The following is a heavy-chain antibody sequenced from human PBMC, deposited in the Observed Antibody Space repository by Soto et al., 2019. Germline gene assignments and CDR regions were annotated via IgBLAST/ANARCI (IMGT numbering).Heavy chain of an antibody. CDR3: ARDLDSSSWYHAFDI. CDR1: GFTFSSYS. J-gene: IGHJ3*02. D-gene: IGHD6-13*01. CDR2: ISSSSSYI. Sequence: PGGSLRLSCAASGFTFSSYSMNWVRQAPGKGLEWVSSISSSSSYIYYADSVKGRFTISRDNAKNSLYLQMNSLRAEDTAVYYCARDLDSSSWYHAFDIWGQGTMVTVSS. V-gene: IGHV3-21*01.